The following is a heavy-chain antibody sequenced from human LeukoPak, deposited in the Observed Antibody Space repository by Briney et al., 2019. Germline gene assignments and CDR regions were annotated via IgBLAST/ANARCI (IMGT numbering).Heavy chain of an antibody. CDR3: ARVVEINDAFDI. CDR2: IYYSGST. J-gene: IGHJ3*02. V-gene: IGHV4-59*01. D-gene: IGHD5-24*01. CDR1: GGSISSYY. Sequence: SETLSLTCTVSGGSISSYYWSWIRQPPGKGLEWIGYIYYSGSTNYNPSLKSRVTISVDTSKNQFSLKLSSVTAADTAVYYCARVVEINDAFDIWGQGTKVTVSS.